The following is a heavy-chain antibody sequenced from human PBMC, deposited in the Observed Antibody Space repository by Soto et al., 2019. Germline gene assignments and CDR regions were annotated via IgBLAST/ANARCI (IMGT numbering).Heavy chain of an antibody. CDR1: GGSFSSYY. CDR2: IFYSGST. CDR3: ARAYGLDAFDF. V-gene: IGHV4-59*08. J-gene: IGHJ3*01. D-gene: IGHD4-17*01. Sequence: SETLSLTCSVSGGSFSSYYWSRIRQPPGKGLEWIGYIFYSGSTNYNPSLKSRVTISVDTSKNQFSLKLSPVTAADTAVYYCARAYGLDAFDFWGQGTMVTVSS.